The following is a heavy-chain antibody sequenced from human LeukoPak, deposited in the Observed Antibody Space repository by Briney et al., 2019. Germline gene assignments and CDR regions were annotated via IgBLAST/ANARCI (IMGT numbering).Heavy chain of an antibody. CDR3: ARANGSGSDTFVNWFDP. CDR2: IYYSGST. D-gene: IGHD3-10*01. J-gene: IGHJ5*02. Sequence: SETLSLTCTVSGGSLSSYYWSWIRQPPGKGLEWIGSIYYSGSTYYNPSLKSRVTISVDTSKNQFSLKLSSVTAADTAVYYCARANGSGSDTFVNWFDPWGQGTLVTVSS. V-gene: IGHV4-39*01. CDR1: GGSLSSYY.